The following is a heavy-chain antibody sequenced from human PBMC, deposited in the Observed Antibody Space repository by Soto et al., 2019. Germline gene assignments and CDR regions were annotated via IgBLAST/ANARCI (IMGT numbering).Heavy chain of an antibody. J-gene: IGHJ5*02. D-gene: IGHD3-10*01. Sequence: GASVKVSCKASGYTFTNYGISWVRQAPGQGLEWMGWINTYNGNTNHAQKLQGRVTMTTDTSTSTAYMELRSLRSDDTAVYYCARGVGSGTYYNQYNWFYPWGQGTLVTVSS. CDR2: INTYNGNT. CDR3: ARGVGSGTYYNQYNWFYP. CDR1: GYTFTNYG. V-gene: IGHV1-18*01.